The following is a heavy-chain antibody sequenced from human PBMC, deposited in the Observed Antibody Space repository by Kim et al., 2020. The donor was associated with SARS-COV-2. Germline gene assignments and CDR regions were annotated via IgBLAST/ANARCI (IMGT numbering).Heavy chain of an antibody. J-gene: IGHJ6*02. CDR1: GFPFSTFA. CDR3: ARDRVAPLYYYGMDV. D-gene: IGHD2-15*01. Sequence: GGSLRLSCAASGFPFSTFAMNWVRQAPGKGLEWISYISGSSSTIYYADSVKGRFTISRDNGKKSLYLQMNSLRDEDTAVYYCARDRVAPLYYYGMDVWGQGTTVTVSS. CDR2: ISGSSSTI. V-gene: IGHV3-48*02.